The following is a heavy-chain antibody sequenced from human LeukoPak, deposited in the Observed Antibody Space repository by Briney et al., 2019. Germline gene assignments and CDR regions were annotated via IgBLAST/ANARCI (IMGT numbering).Heavy chain of an antibody. CDR1: GFTFSSYG. CDR3: ATLTDTNWFDP. J-gene: IGHJ5*02. V-gene: IGHV3-7*01. Sequence: GGSLRLSCAASGFTFSSYGMHWVRQAPGKGLEWVANIKQDGSEKYYVDSVKGRFTISRDNAKNSLYLQMNSLRAEDTAVYYCATLTDTNWFDPWGQGTLVTVSS. CDR2: IKQDGSEK.